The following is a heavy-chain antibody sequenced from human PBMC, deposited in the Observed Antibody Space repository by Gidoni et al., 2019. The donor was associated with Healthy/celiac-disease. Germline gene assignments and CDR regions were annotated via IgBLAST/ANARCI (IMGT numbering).Heavy chain of an antibody. V-gene: IGHV4-30-4*01. J-gene: IGHJ6*04. CDR3: ARGYYDFWSIPWGMDV. CDR2: IYYSGST. D-gene: IGHD3-3*01. Sequence: QVQLQESGPGLVKPSQTLSLTCTVSGGSISRGDYYWSWIRQPPGKGLEWIGYIYYSGSTYYNPSLKSRVTISVDTSKNQFSLKLSSVTAADTAVYYCARGYYDFWSIPWGMDVWGKGTTVTVSS. CDR1: GGSISRGDYY.